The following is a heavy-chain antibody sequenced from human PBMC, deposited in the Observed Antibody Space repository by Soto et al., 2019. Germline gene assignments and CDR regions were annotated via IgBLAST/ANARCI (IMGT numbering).Heavy chain of an antibody. J-gene: IGHJ4*02. CDR1: GFTFSSYW. CDR2: IKHDGSGK. Sequence: EVQLVESGGGLVQPGGSLRLSCAASGFTFSSYWMSWVRQAPGKGLEWVANIKHDGSGKYYVVSVKGRFTVSRDNAKKSLFLQMNSLIAEDTAVYYCARDNFWASDHWCQGTLVTVSS. D-gene: IGHD1-1*01. CDR3: ARDNFWASDH. V-gene: IGHV3-7*01.